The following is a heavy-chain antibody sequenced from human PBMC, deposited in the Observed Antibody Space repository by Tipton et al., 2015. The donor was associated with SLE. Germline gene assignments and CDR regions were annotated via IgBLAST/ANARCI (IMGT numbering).Heavy chain of an antibody. V-gene: IGHV4-61*08. CDR2: IYYSGST. Sequence: TLSLTCTVSGGSISSGDYYWSWIRQPPGKGLEWIGYIYYSGSTNYNPSLKSRVTISVDTSKNQFSLKLSSVTAADTAVYYCARDRGYYKWRGRRDIALDIWGQGTMVTVSS. CDR1: GGSISSGDYY. J-gene: IGHJ3*02. CDR3: ARDRGYYKWRGRRDIALDI. D-gene: IGHD5-12*01.